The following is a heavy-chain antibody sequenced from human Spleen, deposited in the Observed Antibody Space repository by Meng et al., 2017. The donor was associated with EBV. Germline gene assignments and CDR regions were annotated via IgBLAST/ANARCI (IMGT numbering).Heavy chain of an antibody. CDR3: ARAGLRGTPMIRGRYDY. V-gene: IGHV4-34*01. J-gene: IGHJ4*02. Sequence: QVLLHRGGAGMVEPSEALSLTCAVYGRSFSGYYWSWIRQPPGKGLEWIGEINHSGSANYNPSLKSRVTMSVDTSKNQFSLKLTSVTSADTSVYYCARAGLRGTPMIRGRYDYWGQGTLVTVSS. CDR1: GRSFSGYY. CDR2: INHSGSA. D-gene: IGHD3-10*01.